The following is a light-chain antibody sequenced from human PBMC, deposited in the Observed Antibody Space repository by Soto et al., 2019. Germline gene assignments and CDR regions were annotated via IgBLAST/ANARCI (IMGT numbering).Light chain of an antibody. J-gene: IGLJ1*01. CDR2: DVS. CDR1: SSDVGGYNY. CDR3: CSYAGSYTSPYV. Sequence: QSVLTQPRSVSGSPGQSVTISCTGTSSDVGGYNYVSWYQQHPGKAPKLMIYDVSKRPSGVPDRFSGSKSGNTASLTISGLQAEDEADYYCCSYAGSYTSPYVSGTVTKVT. V-gene: IGLV2-11*01.